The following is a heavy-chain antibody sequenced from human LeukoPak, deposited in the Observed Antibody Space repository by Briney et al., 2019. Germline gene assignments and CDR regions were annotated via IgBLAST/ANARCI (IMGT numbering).Heavy chain of an antibody. J-gene: IGHJ3*02. V-gene: IGHV3-7*01. CDR1: GFSFSSYL. Sequence: GGSLRLSCAASGFSFSSYLMSWVRQAPGKGLEWVANIKQDGSEKYYVDSVKGRFTISRDNAKNSVYLQMNSLRAEDTAVYYCARFGGSTFYLDAFDIWGQGTMVTVSS. D-gene: IGHD2/OR15-2a*01. CDR3: ARFGGSTFYLDAFDI. CDR2: IKQDGSEK.